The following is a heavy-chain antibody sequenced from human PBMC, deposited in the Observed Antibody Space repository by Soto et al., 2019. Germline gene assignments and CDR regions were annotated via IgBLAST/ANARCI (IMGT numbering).Heavy chain of an antibody. CDR1: GGSISSYY. V-gene: IGHV4-59*01. CDR2: IYYSGST. CDR3: AREAPYYYDSSGTKVYYGMDV. D-gene: IGHD3-22*01. J-gene: IGHJ6*02. Sequence: SETLSLTCTVSGGSISSYYWSWIRQPPGKGLEWIGYIYYSGSTNYNPSLKSRVTISVDTSKNQFSLKLSSVTAADTAVYYCAREAPYYYDSSGTKVYYGMDVWGQGTTVTVSS.